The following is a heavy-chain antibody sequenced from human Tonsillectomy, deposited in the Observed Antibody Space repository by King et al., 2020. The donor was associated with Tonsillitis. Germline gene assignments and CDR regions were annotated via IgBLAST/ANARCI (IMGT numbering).Heavy chain of an antibody. D-gene: IGHD6-13*01. CDR1: GYTFTSYD. CDR3: AREGIAAGGTDWFDP. V-gene: IGHV1-8*01. J-gene: IGHJ5*02. Sequence: VQLVESGAEVKKPGASVKVSCKASGYTFTSYDINWVRQATGQGLEWMGWMNPNSGNTGYAQKFQGRVTMTRNTSIRTAYLELSSLRSEDTAVYYCAREGIAAGGTDWFDPWGQRTLVTVSS. CDR2: MNPNSGNT.